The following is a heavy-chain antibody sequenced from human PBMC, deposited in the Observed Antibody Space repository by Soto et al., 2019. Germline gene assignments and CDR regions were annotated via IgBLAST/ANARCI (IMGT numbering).Heavy chain of an antibody. CDR1: GGSFSGYY. V-gene: IGHV4-34*01. J-gene: IGHJ6*02. Sequence: PSETLSLTCAVYGGSFSGYYWSWIRQPPGKGLEWIGEINHIGSTNYNPSLKSRVTISVDTSKNQFSLKLSSVTAADTAVYYCARGDIVVVPAAKSYYYYGMDVWGQGTTVTVSS. D-gene: IGHD2-2*01. CDR3: ARGDIVVVPAAKSYYYYGMDV. CDR2: INHIGST.